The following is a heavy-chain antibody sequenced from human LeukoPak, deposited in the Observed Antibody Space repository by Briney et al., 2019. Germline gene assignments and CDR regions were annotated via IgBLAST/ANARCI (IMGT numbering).Heavy chain of an antibody. D-gene: IGHD3-16*02. CDR2: INHSGST. Sequence: KASETLSLTCAVYGGSFSGYYWSWIRQPPGKGLEWIGEINHSGSTNYNPSLKSRVTISVDTSKNQFSLKLSSVTAADTAVYYCAREVRDWIMITFGGVIVPRHFDYWGQGTLVTVSS. V-gene: IGHV4-34*01. CDR3: AREVRDWIMITFGGVIVPRHFDY. J-gene: IGHJ4*02. CDR1: GGSFSGYY.